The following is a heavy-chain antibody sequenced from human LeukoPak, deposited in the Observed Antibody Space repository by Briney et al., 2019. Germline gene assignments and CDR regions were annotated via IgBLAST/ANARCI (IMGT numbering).Heavy chain of an antibody. V-gene: IGHV4-59*02. CDR3: ARNTNYYYYMDV. Sequence: PSETLSLTCTVSGGSVSDYYWSWIRQSPGKGLEWIGYIYYTGSTSYNPSLRSRVTMSADTSKNQFSLKLSSVTAADTAVYYCARNTNYYYYMDVWGKGTTVTVSS. J-gene: IGHJ6*03. CDR1: GGSVSDYY. D-gene: IGHD2/OR15-2a*01. CDR2: IYYTGST.